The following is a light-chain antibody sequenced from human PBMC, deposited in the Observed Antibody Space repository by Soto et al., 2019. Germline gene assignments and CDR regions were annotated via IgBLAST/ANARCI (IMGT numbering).Light chain of an antibody. V-gene: IGKV3-15*01. CDR3: QQYNDWPRRLT. CDR1: QSLSSN. Sequence: EIVMTQSPATLSVSPGERATLSCRASQSLSSNLAWYQQKPGQAPRLLIYGASTRATGIPARFSGSGSGTEFTRTISSLQSEDFAVYYCQQYNDWPRRLTFGGGTKVEIK. CDR2: GAS. J-gene: IGKJ4*01.